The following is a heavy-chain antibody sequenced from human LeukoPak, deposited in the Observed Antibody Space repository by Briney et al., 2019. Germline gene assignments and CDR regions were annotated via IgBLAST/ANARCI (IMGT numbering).Heavy chain of an antibody. V-gene: IGHV1-2*02. CDR2: INPSSGGT. CDR1: GYTFTGYY. D-gene: IGHD3/OR15-3a*01. J-gene: IGHJ3*02. Sequence: ASVKVSCKASGYTFTGYYMHWVRQAPGQGLEWMGWINPSSGGTNYAQKFQGRVTMTRDTSISTAYMELSRLRSDDTAVYYCATPGPDWGDAFDIWGQGTMVTVSS. CDR3: ATPGPDWGDAFDI.